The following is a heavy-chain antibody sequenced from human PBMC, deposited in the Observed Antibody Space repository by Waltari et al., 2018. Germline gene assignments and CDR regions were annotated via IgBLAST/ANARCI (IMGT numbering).Heavy chain of an antibody. V-gene: IGHV4-39*01. J-gene: IGHJ3*01. Sequence: QLQLQESGPRLVRPSETLSLLCSVSGVSITSNRHYWAWIRQSPGQGLEWIGTVSYSGTTYISPSLKSRVSVSRDTSKNQVSLILGSVTAADMAVYYCATYIGASVGTAAFDVWGQGTMVTVSS. D-gene: IGHD5-12*01. CDR3: ATYIGASVGTAAFDV. CDR2: VSYSGTT. CDR1: GVSITSNRHY.